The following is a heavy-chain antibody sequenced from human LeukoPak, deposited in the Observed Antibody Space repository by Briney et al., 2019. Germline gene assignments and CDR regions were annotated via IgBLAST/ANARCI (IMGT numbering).Heavy chain of an antibody. CDR3: ARELDTAMVADY. CDR2: ISSSGSTI. J-gene: IGHJ4*02. Sequence: GGSLRLSCAASGLTFSDYYMSWIRQAPGKGLEWVSYISSSGSTIYYADSVKGRFTISRDNAKNSLYLQMNSLRAEDTAVYYCARELDTAMVADYWGQGTLVTVSS. D-gene: IGHD5-18*01. V-gene: IGHV3-11*01. CDR1: GLTFSDYY.